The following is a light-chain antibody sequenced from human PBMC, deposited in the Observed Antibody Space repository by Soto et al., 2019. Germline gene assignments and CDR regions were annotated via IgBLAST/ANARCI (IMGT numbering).Light chain of an antibody. V-gene: IGLV2-14*01. CDR1: SSDVGGYNY. Sequence: QSALTQPASVSGSPGQSITISCTGTSSDVGGYNYVSWYQQHPGKAPKLIIYGVTNRPSGVSNRFSGSKSGNTASLTISGLQADDEADYYCCSSTSSSAPAYVFGTGTKVTVL. J-gene: IGLJ1*01. CDR2: GVT. CDR3: CSSTSSSAPAYV.